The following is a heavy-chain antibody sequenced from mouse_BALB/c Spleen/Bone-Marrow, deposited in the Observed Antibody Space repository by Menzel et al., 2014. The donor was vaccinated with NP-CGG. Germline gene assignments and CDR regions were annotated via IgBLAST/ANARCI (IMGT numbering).Heavy chain of an antibody. J-gene: IGHJ3*01. CDR1: GFPFSNYD. CDR2: ITSGDSYT. D-gene: IGHD2-2*01. Sequence: DVKLVESGGGLVKPGGSLKLSCAASGFPFSNYDMSWVRQTPEKRLEWVATITSGDSYTYYPDSVKSRFTISRDNARNTLYLQMSSLRSEDTALYYCARQDGYDGTWFAYWGQGTLVTVSA. CDR3: ARQDGYDGTWFAY. V-gene: IGHV5-9*02.